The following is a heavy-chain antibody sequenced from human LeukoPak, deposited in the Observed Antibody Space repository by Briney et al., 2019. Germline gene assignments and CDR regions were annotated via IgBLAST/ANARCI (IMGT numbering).Heavy chain of an antibody. CDR3: ARHYGSGSYPLDY. CDR2: IHYSWNT. CDR1: GGSISGYY. Sequence: PSHSPSPTCTVSGGSISGYYWSSCRHPPRKGLEWIGYIHYSWNTKYNPSLESRVTISVGTSKNQFSLRLSSVTAADTAVYFCARHYGSGSYPLDYWGQGTLVTVSS. V-gene: IGHV4-59*08. J-gene: IGHJ4*02. D-gene: IGHD3-10*01.